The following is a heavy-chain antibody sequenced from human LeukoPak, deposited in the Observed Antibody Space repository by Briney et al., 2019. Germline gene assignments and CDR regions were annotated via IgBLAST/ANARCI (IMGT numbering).Heavy chain of an antibody. CDR1: GGSISSYY. V-gene: IGHV4-59*01. J-gene: IGHJ6*03. CDR3: ARDKSSSWGPYYYYMDV. CDR2: FYYSGST. Sequence: PSETLSLTGTVSGGSISSYYWSWIRQPPGHGLGWIGSFYYSGSTNYNPSLKSRVTISVDTSKNQFSLKLSSVTAADTAVYYCARDKSSSWGPYYYYMDVWGKGTTVTVSS. D-gene: IGHD6-13*01.